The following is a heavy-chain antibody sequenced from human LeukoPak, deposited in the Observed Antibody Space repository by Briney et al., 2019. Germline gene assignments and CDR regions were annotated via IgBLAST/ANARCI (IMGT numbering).Heavy chain of an antibody. J-gene: IGHJ4*02. CDR3: ASQPRATYYDSSGYYYNFDY. CDR1: GFTFSDHY. V-gene: IGHV4-38-2*01. Sequence: GSLRLSCAASGFTFSDHYMGWIRQPPGKGLEWIGSIYNSGSTYYNPSLKSRVTISVDTSKNQFSLKLSSVTAADTAVYYCASQPRATYYDSSGYYYNFDYWGQGTLVTVSS. CDR2: IYNSGST. D-gene: IGHD3-22*01.